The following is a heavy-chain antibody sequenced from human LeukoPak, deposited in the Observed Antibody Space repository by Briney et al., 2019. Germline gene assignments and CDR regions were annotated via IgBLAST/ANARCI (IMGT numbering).Heavy chain of an antibody. Sequence: ASVKVSCKVSGYTFTDYYMHWVQQAPGKGLEWMGWISAYNGNTNYAQKLQGRVTMTRNTSISTAYMELSSLRSEDTAVYYCARGVGATTAPYYYYYMDVWGKGTTVTVSS. V-gene: IGHV1-2*02. D-gene: IGHD1-26*01. CDR2: ISAYNGNT. J-gene: IGHJ6*03. CDR3: ARGVGATTAPYYYYYMDV. CDR1: GYTFTDYY.